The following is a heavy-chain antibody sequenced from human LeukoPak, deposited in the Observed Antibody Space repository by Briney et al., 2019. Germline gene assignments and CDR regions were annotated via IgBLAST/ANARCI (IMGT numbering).Heavy chain of an antibody. CDR3: ARGGSGYCSGTICYEVYAFVI. CDR2: IYSGGST. Sequence: PGGSLRLSCAASGFIVSSNYMSWVRQAPGKGLEWVSVIYSGGSTYYADSEKVRFTISRDNSKNTLYFQMNSLRVEDTAVYYCARGGSGYCSGTICYEVYAFVIGGQGTMVSVS. J-gene: IGHJ3*02. CDR1: GFIVSSNY. V-gene: IGHV3-53*01. D-gene: IGHD2-2*01.